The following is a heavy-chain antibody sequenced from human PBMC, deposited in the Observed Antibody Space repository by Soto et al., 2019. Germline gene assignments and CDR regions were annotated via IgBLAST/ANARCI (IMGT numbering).Heavy chain of an antibody. Sequence: EVQLVESGGGLVKPGGSLRLSCAASGFTFSNAWMTWVRQAPGKGLVWVGRIKSKTDGGTADYAAPVKGRFTISRDDSKNTLYLQMNSLKTEDTAMYYCATGRFSSSLYFDYWGQGTLVTVSS. CDR1: GFTFSNAW. CDR3: ATGRFSSSLYFDY. CDR2: IKSKTDGGTA. V-gene: IGHV3-15*01. D-gene: IGHD6-6*01. J-gene: IGHJ4*02.